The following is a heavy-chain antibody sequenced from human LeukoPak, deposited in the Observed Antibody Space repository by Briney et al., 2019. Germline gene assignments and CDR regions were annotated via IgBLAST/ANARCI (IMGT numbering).Heavy chain of an antibody. V-gene: IGHV3-74*01. D-gene: IGHD1-26*01. Sequence: GGSLRLSCAASGFTFSSYWMHLVRQAPGKGLVWVSRINSDGSSTSYADSVKGRFTISRDNAENTLYLQMNGLRAEDTAVYYCARDLLGNSGSYLRHPNGPPFDYWGQGTLVTVSS. CDR1: GFTFSSYW. CDR2: INSDGSST. CDR3: ARDLLGNSGSYLRHPNGPPFDY. J-gene: IGHJ4*02.